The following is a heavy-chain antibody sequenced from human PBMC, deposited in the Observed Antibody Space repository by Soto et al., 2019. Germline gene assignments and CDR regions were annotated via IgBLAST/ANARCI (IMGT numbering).Heavy chain of an antibody. CDR2: VSFDGITK. CDR1: GFSFSDYS. J-gene: IGHJ4*02. Sequence: QVQLVESGGGVVQPGTSLRLSCAASGFSFSDYSMHWVRQAPGKGLEWLAVVSFDGITKYYADSVKGRFTISRDNAKNSLYLQMNSLRAEDTAVYYCARSRSYYREYSSSSDYWGQGTLVTVSS. D-gene: IGHD6-6*01. V-gene: IGHV3-30-3*01. CDR3: ARSRSYYREYSSSSDY.